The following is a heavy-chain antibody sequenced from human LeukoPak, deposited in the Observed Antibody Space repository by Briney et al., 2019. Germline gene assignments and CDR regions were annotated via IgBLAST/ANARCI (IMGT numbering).Heavy chain of an antibody. J-gene: IGHJ4*02. Sequence: PSETLSLTCSVSGDSISTSSYYWGWIRQPPGKGLEWIGTIYYSGSTYYNPSLTSRVTISVDTSRNQFSLRLTSVTAADTAVYYCAKYGDHWNYFDYWAREPWSPSP. CDR2: IYYSGST. V-gene: IGHV4-39*07. CDR1: GDSISTSSYY. CDR3: AKYGDHWNYFDY. D-gene: IGHD4-17*01.